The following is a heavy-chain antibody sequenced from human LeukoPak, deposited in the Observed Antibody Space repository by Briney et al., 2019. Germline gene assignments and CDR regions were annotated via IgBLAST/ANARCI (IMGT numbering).Heavy chain of an antibody. Sequence: GESLKISCKGSGYSFSSDWIGWVRQMPGKGLEWMGIIYPGDSGTRYSPSLQGQVTISADKSISTAYLQWSSLKASDTAIYYCARLAGMTSNFDCWGQGTLVTVSS. D-gene: IGHD2-21*02. CDR2: IYPGDSGT. CDR3: ARLAGMTSNFDC. J-gene: IGHJ4*02. V-gene: IGHV5-51*01. CDR1: GYSFSSDW.